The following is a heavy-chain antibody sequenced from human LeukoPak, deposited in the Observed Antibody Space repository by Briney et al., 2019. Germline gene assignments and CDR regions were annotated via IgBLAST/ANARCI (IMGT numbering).Heavy chain of an antibody. CDR3: ATWGARLSYYYIDV. Sequence: GGSLRLSCAASGFDFSGSAIHWVRQASGKGLEWVGRIRMKANSYATAYAASVKGRCTISRDDSNTTSYLQMNSLTTEDTAVYYSATWGARLSYYYIDVWGKGTTVIVSS. V-gene: IGHV3-73*01. CDR2: IRMKANSYAT. D-gene: IGHD7-27*01. J-gene: IGHJ6*03. CDR1: GFDFSGSA.